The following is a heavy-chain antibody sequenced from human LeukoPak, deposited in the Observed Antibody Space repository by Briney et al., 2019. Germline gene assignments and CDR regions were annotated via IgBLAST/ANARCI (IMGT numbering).Heavy chain of an antibody. D-gene: IGHD3/OR15-3a*01. Sequence: SETLSLTCTVSGGSISNYFWSWIRQPPGKGLEWIGSIYYSGNTYYNASLKSQVSISIDTSKNQFSLRLTSVTAADTAVYYCARQTGSGLFILPGGQGTLVTVSS. CDR2: IYYSGNT. CDR1: GGSISNYF. V-gene: IGHV4-59*04. J-gene: IGHJ4*02. CDR3: ARQTGSGLFILP.